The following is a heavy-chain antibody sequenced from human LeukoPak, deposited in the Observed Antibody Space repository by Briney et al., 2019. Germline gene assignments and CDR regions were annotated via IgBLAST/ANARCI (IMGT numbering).Heavy chain of an antibody. D-gene: IGHD3-10*01. CDR3: ARSRITMVRGVTTAPTFDY. Sequence: PSETLSLTCTVSGGSISSGGYYWSWIRQHPGKGLEWVGYIYYSGSTYYNPSLKSRVTISVDTSKNQFSLKPSSVTAADTPVYYCARSRITMVRGVTTAPTFDYWGQGTLVTVSS. CDR2: IYYSGST. V-gene: IGHV4-31*03. J-gene: IGHJ4*02. CDR1: GGSISSGGYY.